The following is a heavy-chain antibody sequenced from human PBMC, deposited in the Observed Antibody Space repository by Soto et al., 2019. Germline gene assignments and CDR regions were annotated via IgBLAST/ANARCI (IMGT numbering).Heavy chain of an antibody. Sequence: PSETLSLTCAVHGGSFSDYYWSWIRQPPGKGLEWIGEINYSGRTNYNPSLKSRVTISVDTSKNQFPLTLNSMTAADTAVYYCARHNYGSGSTYFDYWGQGTLVTVSS. CDR1: GGSFSDYY. V-gene: IGHV4-34*01. CDR3: ARHNYGSGSTYFDY. J-gene: IGHJ4*02. D-gene: IGHD3-10*01. CDR2: INYSGRT.